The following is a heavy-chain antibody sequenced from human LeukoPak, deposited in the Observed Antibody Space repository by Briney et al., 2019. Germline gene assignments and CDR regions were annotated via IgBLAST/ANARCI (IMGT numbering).Heavy chain of an antibody. CDR3: AREQTVANTPYFFDY. V-gene: IGHV3-73*01. J-gene: IGHJ4*02. CDR2: IRSKANSYAT. CDR1: GFTFSGSA. D-gene: IGHD5-12*01. Sequence: GGSLRLSCAASGFTFSGSAMHWVRQASGKGLEWVGRIRSKANSYATAYAASVKGRFTTFRDDSKDTAYLQMNSLKIEDTAVYYCAREQTVANTPYFFDYWGQGTLVTVSS.